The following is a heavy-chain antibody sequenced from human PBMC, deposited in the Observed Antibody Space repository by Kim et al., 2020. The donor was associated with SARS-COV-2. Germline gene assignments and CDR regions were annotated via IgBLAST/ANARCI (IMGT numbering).Heavy chain of an antibody. Sequence: DSVKGRFTIARDNSKNTLYLQMNSLSAEDTAVYYCAKFSDSSGYYYVFDYWGQGTLVTVSS. CDR3: AKFSDSSGYYYVFDY. V-gene: IGHV3-23*01. J-gene: IGHJ4*02. D-gene: IGHD3-22*01.